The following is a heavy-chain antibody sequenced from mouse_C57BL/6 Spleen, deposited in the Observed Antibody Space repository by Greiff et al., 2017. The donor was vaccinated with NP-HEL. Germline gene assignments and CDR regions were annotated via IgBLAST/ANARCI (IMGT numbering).Heavy chain of an antibody. CDR2: IWWDDDK. CDR1: GFSLSTFGMG. CDR3: ARIPYYGSSSLYAMDY. V-gene: IGHV8-8*01. D-gene: IGHD1-1*01. Sequence: QVTLKVSGPGILQPSQTLSLTCSFSGFSLSTFGMGVGWIRQPSGKGLEWLAHIWWDDDKYYNPALQSRLTISKDTSKNRVFLKIANVDTADTATYYCARIPYYGSSSLYAMDYWGQGTSVTVSS. J-gene: IGHJ4*01.